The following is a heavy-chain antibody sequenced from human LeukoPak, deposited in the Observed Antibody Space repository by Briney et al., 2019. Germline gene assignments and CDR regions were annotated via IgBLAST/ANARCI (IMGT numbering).Heavy chain of an antibody. CDR3: ARVQLGNLDY. Sequence: GGSLRLSCAASGFTFSSYSVNWVRQAPGKGLEWVSSISSSSSYIYYADSVKGRFTISRDNAKNSLYLQMNSLRAEDTAAYFCARVQLGNLDYWGQGTPVTVSS. J-gene: IGHJ4*02. CDR2: ISSSSSYI. D-gene: IGHD7-27*01. CDR1: GFTFSSYS. V-gene: IGHV3-21*01.